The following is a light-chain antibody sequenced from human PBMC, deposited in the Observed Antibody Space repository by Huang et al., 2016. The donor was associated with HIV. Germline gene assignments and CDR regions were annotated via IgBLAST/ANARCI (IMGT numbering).Light chain of an antibody. CDR2: GAS. V-gene: IGKV3-15*01. CDR1: HSVSSN. J-gene: IGKJ5*01. Sequence: DRVMTQSPATLSVAPGERVTLSFRASHSVSSNLAWYQQNPGQAPRLLIHGASTRATGIPARFSGSGSGTEFTLAISSLQSEDSGVYFCQQYDNWPLTFGQGTRLEIK. CDR3: QQYDNWPLT.